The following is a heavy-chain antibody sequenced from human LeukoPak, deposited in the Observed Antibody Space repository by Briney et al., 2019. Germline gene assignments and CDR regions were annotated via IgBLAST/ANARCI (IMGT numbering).Heavy chain of an antibody. CDR1: GYSFTSYG. CDR2: MSAYKGNT. Sequence: SSVKVSCKASGYSFTSYGISWVRQAPGQGLECMGWMSAYKGNTNYAQKLQGRVTMTTDTSTSTAYMGLRSLRSDDTAVYYCARVRAAYYYDSSDKGYFDYWGQGTLVTVSS. CDR3: ARVRAAYYYDSSDKGYFDY. V-gene: IGHV1-18*01. D-gene: IGHD3-22*01. J-gene: IGHJ4*02.